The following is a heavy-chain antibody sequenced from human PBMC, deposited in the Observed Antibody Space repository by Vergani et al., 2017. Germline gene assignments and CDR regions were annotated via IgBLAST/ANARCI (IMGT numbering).Heavy chain of an antibody. CDR2: IYTSGST. D-gene: IGHD2-15*01. Sequence: QVQLQESGPGLVKPSQTLSLTCTVSGGSISSGSYYWSWIRQPAGKGLEWIGRIYTSGSTNYNPSLKSRVTMSVDTSKNQFSLKLSSVTAADTAVYYCARXRYCSGGSCLTFDPWGQGTLVTVSS. J-gene: IGHJ5*02. V-gene: IGHV4-61*02. CDR1: GGSISSGSYY. CDR3: ARXRYCSGGSCLTFDP.